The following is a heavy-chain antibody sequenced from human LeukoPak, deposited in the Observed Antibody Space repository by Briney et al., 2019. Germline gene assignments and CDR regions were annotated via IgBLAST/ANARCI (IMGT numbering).Heavy chain of an antibody. J-gene: IGHJ4*02. CDR2: INPNSGGT. D-gene: IGHD6-13*01. CDR1: GYTFTGYY. V-gene: IGHV1-2*02. CDR3: ARGFSSWYLSPYYLEY. Sequence: GVSVKVSCKASGYTFTGYYMHWVRQVPGQALEWMGWINPNSGGTNYAQKFQGRVTMTRDTSITTAYMELSRLRSDDTAVYYCARGFSSWYLSPYYLEYCGQGTPVTVSS.